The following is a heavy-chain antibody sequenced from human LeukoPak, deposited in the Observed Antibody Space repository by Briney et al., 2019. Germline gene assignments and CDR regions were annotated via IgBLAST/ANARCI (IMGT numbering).Heavy chain of an antibody. CDR2: IYYSGNT. V-gene: IGHV4-59*11. J-gene: IGHJ6*03. Sequence: SETLSLTCTVSGGSISSHCWSWIRQPPGKGLEWIGYIYYSGNTNYNPSLKSRVTISVDTSKTQFSLKLSSVTAADTAVYYWARGRYYYYMDVWGQGTTVTVSS. CDR3: ARGRYYYYMDV. CDR1: GGSISSHC.